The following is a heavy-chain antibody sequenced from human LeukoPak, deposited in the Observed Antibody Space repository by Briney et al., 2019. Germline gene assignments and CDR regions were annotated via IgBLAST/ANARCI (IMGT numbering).Heavy chain of an antibody. V-gene: IGHV3-74*01. J-gene: IGHJ4*02. Sequence: PGGSLRLSCAASGFTFSIYWMSWVRQGPGKGLVWVSRINSHGTSTNYADSVKGRFTISRDSSKNTLYLQMNSLRAEDTAVYYCARDRREYSGNYFDYWAREPWSPSP. CDR1: GFTFSIYW. CDR3: ARDRREYSGNYFDY. CDR2: INSHGTST. D-gene: IGHD1-26*01.